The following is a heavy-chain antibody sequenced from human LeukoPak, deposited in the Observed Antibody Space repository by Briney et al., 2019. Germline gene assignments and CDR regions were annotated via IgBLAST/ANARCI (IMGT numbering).Heavy chain of an antibody. CDR2: ISHSGST. Sequence: SETLSLTCAVYGGSFSGYYWSWIRQPPGKGLEWTGEISHSGSTNYNPSLKSRVTISVDTSKNQFSLKLSSVTAADTAVYYCARADIVVVPAAFDYWGQGTLVTVSS. CDR1: GGSFSGYY. V-gene: IGHV4-34*01. D-gene: IGHD2-2*01. CDR3: ARADIVVVPAAFDY. J-gene: IGHJ4*02.